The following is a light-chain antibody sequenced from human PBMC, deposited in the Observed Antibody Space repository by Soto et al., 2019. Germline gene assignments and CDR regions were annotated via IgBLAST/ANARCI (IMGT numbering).Light chain of an antibody. J-gene: IGKJ2*01. CDR1: KALLKSKGKTS. Sequence: DVVVTQSHSSCPAPFDRPPSTSSSPSKALLKSKGKTSFNWFQQRPGQSPRRLIYKVSNRDSGVPDRFSGSGSGTDFTLKISRVEAEDVGVYYCMQGTHWPYTFGQGTKLEI. CDR3: MQGTHWPYT. CDR2: KVS. V-gene: IGKV2-30*01.